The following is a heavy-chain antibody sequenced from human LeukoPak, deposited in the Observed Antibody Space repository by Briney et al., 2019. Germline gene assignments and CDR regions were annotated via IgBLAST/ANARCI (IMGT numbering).Heavy chain of an antibody. CDR3: ARDLPVPMVYATRPTDDY. D-gene: IGHD2-8*01. CDR1: GYTFTGYY. CDR2: INPNSGGT. Sequence: ASVKVSCKASGYTFTGYYMHWVRQAPGQGLEWMGWINPNSGGTNYARKFQGRVTMTRDTSISTAYMELSRLRSDDTAVYYCARDLPVPMVYATRPTDDYWGQGTLVTVSS. V-gene: IGHV1-2*02. J-gene: IGHJ4*02.